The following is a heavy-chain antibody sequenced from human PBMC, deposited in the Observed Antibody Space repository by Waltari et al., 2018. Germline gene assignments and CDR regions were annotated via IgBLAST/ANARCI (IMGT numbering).Heavy chain of an antibody. J-gene: IGHJ6*02. V-gene: IGHV3-74*03. D-gene: IGHD3-10*01. CDR1: GFRFSNYW. Sequence: EEQLLESGGGLVQPGDSLRLSCAASGFRFSNYWMNWVRQAPGKGLVWFARMSNDETTLTYADSVKGRFTISRDNAKNTVYLQMKRLRADDTAVYYCARLAPRTYRSPVPGRHYYYGMDVWGQGTTVTVSS. CDR2: MSNDETTL. CDR3: ARLAPRTYRSPVPGRHYYYGMDV.